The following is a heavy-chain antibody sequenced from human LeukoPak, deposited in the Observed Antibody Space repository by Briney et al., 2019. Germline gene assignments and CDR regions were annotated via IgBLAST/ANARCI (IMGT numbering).Heavy chain of an antibody. CDR3: ARERPMVRGVTRNNWFDP. Sequence: SVKVSCKASGGTFSSYAISWVGQAPGQGLEWMGGIIPIFGTENYAQKFQGRVTIIADESTSTAYMELSSLRSEDTAVYYCARERPMVRGVTRNNWFDPWGQGTLVTVSS. V-gene: IGHV1-69*13. CDR2: IIPIFGTE. J-gene: IGHJ5*02. CDR1: GGTFSSYA. D-gene: IGHD3-10*01.